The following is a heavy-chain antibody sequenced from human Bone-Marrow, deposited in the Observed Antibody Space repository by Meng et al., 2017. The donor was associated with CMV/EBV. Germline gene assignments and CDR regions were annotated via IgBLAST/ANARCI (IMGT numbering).Heavy chain of an antibody. CDR2: INPNTGVT. CDR1: GYPFTGYY. V-gene: IGHV1-2*02. J-gene: IGHJ4*02. D-gene: IGHD6-13*01. CDR3: ARDSLAAAGH. Sequence: ASVKVSCKASGYPFTGYYMHWVRQAPGQGLEWMGWINPNTGVTNYAQKFQGRVSLTRDTYISTVYVELRSLRSDDTAMYYCARDSLAAAGHWGQGTLVTVSS.